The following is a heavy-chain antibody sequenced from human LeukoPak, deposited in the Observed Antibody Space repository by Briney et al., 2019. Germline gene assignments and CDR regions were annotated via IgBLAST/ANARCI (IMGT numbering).Heavy chain of an antibody. Sequence: GGSLTLSCADSGFTFSSYSMNWVRQAPGKGLEWVSSISSSSSYIYHAEAVKGRFTSSRDNAKNSLYLQMNSLGAEDTAVYYCARDRHHRFGELFPGGEEPRVTVSS. CDR2: ISSSSSYI. D-gene: IGHD3-10*01. V-gene: IGHV3-21*01. CDR1: GFTFSSYS. J-gene: IGHJ4*02. CDR3: ARDRHHRFGELFP.